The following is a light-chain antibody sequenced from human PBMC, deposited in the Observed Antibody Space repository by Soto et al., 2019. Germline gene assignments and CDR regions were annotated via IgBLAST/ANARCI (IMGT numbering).Light chain of an antibody. CDR1: QSVRSSY. CDR2: DVS. Sequence: EHVLTQSPGTLSVSPGERATLSCRASQSVRSSYLAWYQQKPGQAPRLLIYDVSTRATGIPARFSGSGSGTDFALTISRLEPEDYAVYYCQQYGTSSTFGQGTKLEIK. V-gene: IGKV3-20*01. J-gene: IGKJ2*01. CDR3: QQYGTSST.